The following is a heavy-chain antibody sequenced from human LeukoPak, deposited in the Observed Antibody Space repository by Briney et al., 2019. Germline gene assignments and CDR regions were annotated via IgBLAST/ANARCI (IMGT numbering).Heavy chain of an antibody. CDR3: GRVRAVAGFVDY. V-gene: IGHV3-30*19. CDR2: ISYDGSNK. CDR1: GFTFSSYG. D-gene: IGHD6-19*01. Sequence: GGSLRLSCAASGFTFSSYGMHWVRQAPGKGLEWVAVISYDGSNKYYADSVKGRFTISRDNSKNTLYLQMNSLRAEDTAVYYCGRVRAVAGFVDYWGQGTLVTVSS. J-gene: IGHJ4*02.